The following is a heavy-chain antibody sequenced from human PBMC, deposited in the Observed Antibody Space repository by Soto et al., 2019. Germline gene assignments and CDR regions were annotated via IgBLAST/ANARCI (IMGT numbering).Heavy chain of an antibody. V-gene: IGHV3-74*03. CDR3: ARGGLQHALDV. CDR2: VNNDGTDT. D-gene: IGHD6-13*01. J-gene: IGHJ6*02. CDR1: GFTFSNYW. Sequence: EVQLVESGGGLVQPGGSLRLSCAASGFTFSNYWMYWVRQAPGKGLVWVSRVNNDGTDTTHADSVKGRFTISRDNAENTLYLQMTSLRAEDTAVYYCARGGLQHALDVWGQGSTVTGSS.